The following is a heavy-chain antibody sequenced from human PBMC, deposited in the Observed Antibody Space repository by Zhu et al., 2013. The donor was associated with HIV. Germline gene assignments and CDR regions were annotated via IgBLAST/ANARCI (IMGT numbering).Heavy chain of an antibody. Sequence: QVQLVQSGADVKKPGSSVKVSCKASGGTFSSFPINWMRQAPGQGLEWMGGIIPIFGTANYAQKFQGRVTITADKSTSTAYMELSSLRSEDTAVYYCARDARVAVATLRFDYWGQGTLVTVSS. CDR3: ARDARVAVATLRFDY. CDR2: IIPIFGTA. D-gene: IGHD6-19*01. CDR1: GGTFSSFP. J-gene: IGHJ4*01. V-gene: IGHV1-69*06.